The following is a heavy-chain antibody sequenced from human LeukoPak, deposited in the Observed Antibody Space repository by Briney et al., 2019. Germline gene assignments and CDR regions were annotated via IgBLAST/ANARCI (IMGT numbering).Heavy chain of an antibody. V-gene: IGHV3-23*01. D-gene: IGHD5-18*01. CDR1: VFTLSIFA. CDR3: AKARGYSYAIEFHLEY. J-gene: IGHJ4*02. CDR2: IRASGENT. Sequence: GGSLRLSCAASVFTLSIFAMSCVREAPGEGLECVSDIRASGENTFYVDSVKGRFAISRDNSKNTLYLQMNSLRAEDTAIYYCAKARGYSYAIEFHLEYWGQGTLVTVSS.